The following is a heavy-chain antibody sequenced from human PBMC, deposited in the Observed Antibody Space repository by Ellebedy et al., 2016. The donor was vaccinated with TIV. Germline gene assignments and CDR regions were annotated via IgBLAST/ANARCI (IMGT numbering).Heavy chain of an antibody. CDR1: GFTFSNVW. J-gene: IGHJ6*02. Sequence: GGSLRLXCVASGFTFSNVWMSWVRQAPGKGLEWLSRIRSSTDGGRTDYAAPVKGRFAISRDDSKNTLYLQINSLKIEDTAVYYCTTYTSGWFEGNVWGQGTTVTVSS. CDR3: TTYTSGWFEGNV. V-gene: IGHV3-15*01. D-gene: IGHD6-19*01. CDR2: IRSSTDGGRT.